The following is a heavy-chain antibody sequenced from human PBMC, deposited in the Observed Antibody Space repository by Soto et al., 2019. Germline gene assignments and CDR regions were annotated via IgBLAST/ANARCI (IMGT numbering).Heavy chain of an antibody. J-gene: IGHJ6*02. CDR3: AKDRRLMYYDFWSGYYTGHRYYYGMDV. V-gene: IGHV3-30*18. D-gene: IGHD3-3*01. Sequence: GGSLRLSCAASGFTFSIYGMHWVRHAPGKGLEWVAVISYDGSNKYYADSVKGRFTISRDNSKNTLYLQMNSLRAEDTAVYYCAKDRRLMYYDFWSGYYTGHRYYYGMDVWGQGTTVTVSS. CDR1: GFTFSIYG. CDR2: ISYDGSNK.